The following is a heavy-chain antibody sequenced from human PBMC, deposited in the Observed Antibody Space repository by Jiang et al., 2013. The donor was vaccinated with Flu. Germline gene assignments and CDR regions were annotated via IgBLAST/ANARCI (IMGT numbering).Heavy chain of an antibody. J-gene: IGHJ4*02. D-gene: IGHD2-15*01. CDR1: GDSVSSNSAA. Sequence: SQTLSLTCAISGDSVSSNSAAWNWIRQSPSRGLEWLGRTYYRSKWYNDYAVSVKSRITINPDTSKNQFSLQLNSVTPEDTAVYYCARDLLGYCSGGSCSKGGSFDYWGQGTLVTVSS. V-gene: IGHV6-1*01. CDR3: ARDLLGYCSGGSCSKGGSFDY. CDR2: TYYRSKWYN.